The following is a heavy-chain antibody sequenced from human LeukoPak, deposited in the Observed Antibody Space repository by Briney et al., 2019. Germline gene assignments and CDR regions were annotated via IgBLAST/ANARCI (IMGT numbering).Heavy chain of an antibody. V-gene: IGHV1-46*01. CDR1: GYTFTSYY. CDR2: INPSGGST. Sequence: ASVKVSCKASGYTFTSYYMHWVRQAPGQGLEWMGIINPSGGSTSYAQKFQGRVTMTRDTSTSTVYMELSSLRSEDTAVYYCARGPVELITIFGVVITNYFDYWGQGTLVTVSS. J-gene: IGHJ4*02. CDR3: ARGPVELITIFGVVITNYFDY. D-gene: IGHD3-3*01.